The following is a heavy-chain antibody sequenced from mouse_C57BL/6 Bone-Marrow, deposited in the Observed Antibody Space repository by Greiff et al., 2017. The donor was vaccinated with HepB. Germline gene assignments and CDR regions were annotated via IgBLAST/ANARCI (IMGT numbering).Heavy chain of an antibody. D-gene: IGHD1-1*01. J-gene: IGHJ2*01. CDR3: ASFITTDFDY. CDR2: ISSGSSTI. V-gene: IGHV5-17*01. Sequence: DVMLVESGGGLVKPGGSLKLSCAASGFIFSDYGMHWVRQAPEKGLEWVAYISSGSSTIYYADTVKGRFTISIDNAKNTLFLQMTSLRSEDTAMYYCASFITTDFDYWGQGTTLTVSS. CDR1: GFIFSDYG.